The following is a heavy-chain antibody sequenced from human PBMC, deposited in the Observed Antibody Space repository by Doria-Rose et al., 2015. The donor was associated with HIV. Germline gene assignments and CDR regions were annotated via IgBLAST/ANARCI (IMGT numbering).Heavy chain of an antibody. CDR3: ARMGSYRELDY. V-gene: IGHV4-31*03. D-gene: IGHD3-3*01. Sequence: QVQLQESEPGLVKPSESLSLTCSVSGASVSSRGYYWNWIRQVPGKGLESLGYTYYTGTSDYSPSLKSRLNMAVDTSKNQFSLKLSFVTVADTAVYYCARMGSYRELDYWGQGALGIVSA. CDR1: GASVSSRGYY. CDR2: TYYTGTS. J-gene: IGHJ4*02.